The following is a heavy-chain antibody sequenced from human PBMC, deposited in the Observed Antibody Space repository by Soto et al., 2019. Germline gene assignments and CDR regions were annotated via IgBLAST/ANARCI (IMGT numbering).Heavy chain of an antibody. CDR3: AKEGRLSVKGRHAAFDI. D-gene: IGHD4-17*01. Sequence: PGGSLRLSCAASGFTFSSYAMSWVRQAPGKGLEWVSAISGSGGSTYYADSVKGRFTISRDNSKNTLYLQMNSLRAEDTAVYYCAKEGRLSVKGRHAAFDIWGQGTMVT. V-gene: IGHV3-23*01. J-gene: IGHJ3*02. CDR1: GFTFSSYA. CDR2: ISGSGGST.